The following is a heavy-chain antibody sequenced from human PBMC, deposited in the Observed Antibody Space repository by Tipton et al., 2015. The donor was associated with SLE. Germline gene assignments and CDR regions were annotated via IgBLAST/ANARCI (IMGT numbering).Heavy chain of an antibody. CDR1: GYTFTSYG. Sequence: QLVQSGAEVKKPGASVKVSCKASGYTFTSYGISWVRQAPGQGLEWMGWISAYNGNTNYAQKLQGTVTMTTDTSTSTAYMELRSLRSDDTAVYYCARDTTYYHDTSTYQANFLYYSALDVWGQGTTVTVSS. CDR3: ARDTTYYHDTSTYQANFLYYSALDV. V-gene: IGHV1-18*01. CDR2: ISAYNGNT. D-gene: IGHD3-22*01. J-gene: IGHJ6*02.